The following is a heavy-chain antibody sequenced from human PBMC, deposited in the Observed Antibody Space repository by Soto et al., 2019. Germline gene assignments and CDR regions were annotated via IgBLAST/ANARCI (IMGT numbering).Heavy chain of an antibody. CDR1: GGSISSSSYY. Sequence: SETLSLTCTVSGGSISSSSYYWGWIRQPPGKGLEWIGSIYYSGSTYYNPSLKSRVTISVDTSKNQFSLKLSSVTAADTAVDYCARSQTVWYYFDYWGQGTLVTVSS. V-gene: IGHV4-39*01. D-gene: IGHD2-21*01. CDR2: IYYSGST. J-gene: IGHJ4*02. CDR3: ARSQTVWYYFDY.